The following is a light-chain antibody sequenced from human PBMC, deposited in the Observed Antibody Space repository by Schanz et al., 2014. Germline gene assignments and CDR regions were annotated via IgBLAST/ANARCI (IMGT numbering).Light chain of an antibody. CDR1: QSVSDW. Sequence: DIQLTQSPSTLSASVGDRVTITCRASQSVSDWLAWYQQKPGKAPKLLVYDASTLESGVPSRFSGSGSGTEFTLTISSLQPDDFATYYCQQYTRYSSFGQGTKLEIK. CDR2: DAS. J-gene: IGKJ2*01. CDR3: QQYTRYSS. V-gene: IGKV1-5*01.